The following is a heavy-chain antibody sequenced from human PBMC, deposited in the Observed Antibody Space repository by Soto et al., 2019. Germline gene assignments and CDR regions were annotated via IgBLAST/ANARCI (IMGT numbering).Heavy chain of an antibody. CDR3: ARRYGGNFDY. V-gene: IGHV4-59*01. J-gene: IGHJ4*02. Sequence: QVQLQESGPGLVKPSETLSLTCTVSGGSISSYYWSWIRQPPGKELEWIGYIYYSGSTNYNPSRKRRVTISVDTSKNQFSLKLRSVTAADTAVYYCARRYGGNFDYWGQGTLVTVSS. D-gene: IGHD3-16*01. CDR2: IYYSGST. CDR1: GGSISSYY.